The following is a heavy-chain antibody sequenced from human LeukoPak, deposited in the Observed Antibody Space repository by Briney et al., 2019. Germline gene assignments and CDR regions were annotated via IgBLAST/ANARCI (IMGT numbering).Heavy chain of an antibody. V-gene: IGHV3-48*04. CDR1: GFTFSTYS. J-gene: IGHJ4*02. Sequence: GGSLRLSCAASGFTFSTYSMNWVRQAPGKGLEWVSYIDSSGTTIYYADSVKGRFTISRDNAKNSLYLQMNSLRAEDTAVYYCARAPGYSSGWYEVWGQGTLVTVSS. D-gene: IGHD6-19*01. CDR2: IDSSGTTI. CDR3: ARAPGYSSGWYEV.